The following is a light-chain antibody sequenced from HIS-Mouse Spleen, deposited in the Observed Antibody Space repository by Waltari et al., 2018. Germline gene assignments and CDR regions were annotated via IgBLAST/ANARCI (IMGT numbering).Light chain of an antibody. J-gene: IGLJ2*01. Sequence: QSALTQPASVSGSPGQSITIPCTGTSSDVGSYNFVSWYQQHPGNAPKLMIYEGSKRPSGVSNRFSGSKSGNTASLTISGLQAEDEADYYCCSYAGSSTFVVFGGGTKLTVL. V-gene: IGLV2-23*01. CDR1: SSDVGSYNF. CDR3: CSYAGSSTFVV. CDR2: EGS.